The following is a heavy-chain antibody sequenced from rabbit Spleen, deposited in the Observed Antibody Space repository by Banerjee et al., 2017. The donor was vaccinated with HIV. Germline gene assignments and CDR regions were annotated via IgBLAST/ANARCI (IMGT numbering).Heavy chain of an antibody. CDR1: GFSFSSYYY. Sequence: QSLEESGGDLVKPEGSLTLTCTASGFSFSSYYYMCWVRQAPGKGLEWIACSYAGSSGSTYSAIWAKGRFTISKTSSTTVTLQMTSLTAADTATYFCARDTGTSFSTYGMDLWGPGTLVTVS. CDR3: ARDTGTSFSTYGMDL. V-gene: IGHV1S40*01. CDR2: SYAGSSGST. J-gene: IGHJ6*01. D-gene: IGHD7-1*01.